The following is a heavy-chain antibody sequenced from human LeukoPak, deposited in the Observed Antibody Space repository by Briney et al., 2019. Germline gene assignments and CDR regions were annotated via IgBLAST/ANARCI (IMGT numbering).Heavy chain of an antibody. CDR2: ISAYNGDT. Sequence: ASVKVSCKASGYTFTSYGISWVRQAPGQRLEYMGWISAYNGDTNYAQKLQGRVTMTTDTSTSTAYMELRSLRSDDTAMYYCAVRSGTYPYYFDYWGQGTLVTVSS. CDR3: AVRSGTYPYYFDY. V-gene: IGHV1-18*01. J-gene: IGHJ4*02. CDR1: GYTFTSYG. D-gene: IGHD3-10*01.